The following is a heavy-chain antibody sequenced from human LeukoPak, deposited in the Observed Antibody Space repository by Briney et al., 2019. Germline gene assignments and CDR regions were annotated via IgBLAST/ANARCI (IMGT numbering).Heavy chain of an antibody. J-gene: IGHJ4*02. CDR3: AKKFVSDSSNYYKYFFDY. V-gene: IGHV3-23*01. D-gene: IGHD3-22*01. Sequence: GGSLRLSCAASGFTSTSYSMNWVRQAPGKGLEWVSSLSDTGASTYYADSVKGRFTISRDNSKNTLYLQMNSLRAEDTAVYYCAKKFVSDSSNYYKYFFDYWGQGTLVSVSS. CDR1: GFTSTSYS. CDR2: LSDTGAST.